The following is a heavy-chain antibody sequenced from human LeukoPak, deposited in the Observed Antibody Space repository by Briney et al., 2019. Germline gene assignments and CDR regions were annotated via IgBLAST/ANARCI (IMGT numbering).Heavy chain of an antibody. J-gene: IGHJ6*03. CDR2: ISSSGSTI. D-gene: IGHD3-3*01. CDR3: AGGFWSGYYGYYYYMDV. V-gene: IGHV3-48*03. Sequence: GGSLRLSCAASGFTFSSYEMNWVRQAPGKGLEWVSYISSSGSTIYYADSVKGRFTISRNNAKNSLYLQMNSLRAEDTAVYYCAGGFWSGYYGYYYYMDVWGKGTTVTVSS. CDR1: GFTFSSYE.